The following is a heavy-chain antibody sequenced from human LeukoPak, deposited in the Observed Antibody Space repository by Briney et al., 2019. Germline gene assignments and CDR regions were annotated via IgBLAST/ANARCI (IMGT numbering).Heavy chain of an antibody. V-gene: IGHV3-23*01. CDR1: GFTLSSYA. CDR2: IRDTDGRT. D-gene: IGHD4-17*01. CDR3: AKSGNTETVDY. J-gene: IGHJ4*02. Sequence: GGSLRLSCAASGFTLSSYAMSRVRPTPGEGLECVSTIRDTDGRTYYADSVEGRFTISRDNSTNTLYLQMNSLRAGDTAIYYCAKSGNTETVDYWGQGTLVTVSS.